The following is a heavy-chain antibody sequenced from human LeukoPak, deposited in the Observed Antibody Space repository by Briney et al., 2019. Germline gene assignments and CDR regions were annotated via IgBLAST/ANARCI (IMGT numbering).Heavy chain of an antibody. CDR2: IYHSGST. Sequence: KPSETLSLTCAVSGYSISSGYYWGWIRQPPGKGLEWIGSIYHSGSTYYNPSLKSRVTISVDASKNQFSLKLSSVTAADTAVYYCARRYDFWSGYYYYYYMDVWGKGTTVTVSS. D-gene: IGHD3-3*01. CDR3: ARRYDFWSGYYYYYYMDV. CDR1: GYSISSGYY. J-gene: IGHJ6*03. V-gene: IGHV4-38-2*01.